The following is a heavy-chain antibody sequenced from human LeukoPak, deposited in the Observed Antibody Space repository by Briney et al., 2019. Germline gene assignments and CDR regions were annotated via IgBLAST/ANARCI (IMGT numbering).Heavy chain of an antibody. CDR2: IVVGGGNI. D-gene: IGHD2-15*01. J-gene: IGHJ4*02. V-gene: IGHV1-58*01. CDR3: AEGYYSGGTCYPRDY. Sequence: SVKVSCKASGFPFSNSAVQWVRQARGQRLEWIGWIVVGGGNIKYAQKFQERVTITRDMSTSTAYMELSSLRSEDTAMCYCAEGYYSGGTCYPRDYWGQGTLVTVSS. CDR1: GFPFSNSA.